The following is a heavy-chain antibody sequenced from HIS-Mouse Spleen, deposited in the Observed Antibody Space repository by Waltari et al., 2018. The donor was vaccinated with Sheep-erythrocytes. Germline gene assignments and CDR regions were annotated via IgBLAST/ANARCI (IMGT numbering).Heavy chain of an antibody. CDR2: IKSKTDGGKT. CDR1: GFTFSTAW. V-gene: IGHV3-15*01. J-gene: IGHJ4*02. D-gene: IGHD1-26*01. Sequence: EVQLVESGGGLVKPGGSLRLSCAASGFTFSTAWLSWVRQAPGKGLEWVGRIKSKTDGGKTDYAAPVKGRFTISRDDSKNTLYLQMNSLKTEDTAVYYCTTEGVGDYWGQGTLVTVSS. CDR3: TTEGVGDY.